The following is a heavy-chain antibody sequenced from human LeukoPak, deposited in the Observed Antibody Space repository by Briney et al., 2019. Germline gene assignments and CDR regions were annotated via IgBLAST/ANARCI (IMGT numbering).Heavy chain of an antibody. CDR2: IYYSGST. D-gene: IGHD3-22*01. V-gene: IGHV4-59*08. CDR1: GDSTSNFY. J-gene: IGHJ4*02. CDR3: ARHETTDSSGYYSDAYYFDY. Sequence: SETLSLTCTVSGDSTSNFYWNWIRQPPGKGLEWIGYIYYSGSTNYNPSLKSRVTISVDTSKNQFSLKLSSVTAADTAVYYCARHETTDSSGYYSDAYYFDYWGQGTLVTVSS.